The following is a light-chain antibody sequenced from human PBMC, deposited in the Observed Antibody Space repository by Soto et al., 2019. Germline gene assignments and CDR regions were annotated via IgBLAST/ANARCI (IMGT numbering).Light chain of an antibody. V-gene: IGLV2-8*01. J-gene: IGLJ3*02. Sequence: QSALTQPPSASGSPGQSVTISCTGTSSDVGAYNYVCWYQQHPGKAPKLIISEVTKRPSGFPARFSGSKSGNTASLTVTGIQAEDEADYYCSSYAGSNNPWVFGGGPKLTVL. CDR3: SSYAGSNNPWV. CDR1: SSDVGAYNY. CDR2: EVT.